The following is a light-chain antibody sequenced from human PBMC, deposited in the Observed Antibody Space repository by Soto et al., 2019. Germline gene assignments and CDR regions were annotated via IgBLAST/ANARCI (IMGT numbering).Light chain of an antibody. Sequence: AILMTQSPSSLSASPGDRVTITCRASQGISSYLAWYQQKPGKAPKLLIYAASTLQSGVPSRFSGSGSGTEFTLTISSLQSEDFAVYYCQQYNNWPKTFGQGTKVDIK. CDR2: AAS. J-gene: IGKJ1*01. CDR1: QGISSY. CDR3: QQYNNWPKT. V-gene: IGKV1-8*01.